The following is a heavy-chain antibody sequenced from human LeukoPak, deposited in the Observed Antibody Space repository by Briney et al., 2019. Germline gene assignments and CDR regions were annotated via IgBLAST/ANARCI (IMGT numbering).Heavy chain of an antibody. CDR3: ASSVYSGSPTKTFDY. V-gene: IGHV3-53*01. D-gene: IGHD3-10*01. J-gene: IGHJ4*02. Sequence: PGGSLRLSCAVSGFTAGSNYMTWVRQAPGKGLEWVSVIYSGGTTYYADSVKGRFTISRDSSKNTLYLQMNSLRAEDTAVYYCASSVYSGSPTKTFDYWGQGTLVTASS. CDR1: GFTAGSNY. CDR2: IYSGGTT.